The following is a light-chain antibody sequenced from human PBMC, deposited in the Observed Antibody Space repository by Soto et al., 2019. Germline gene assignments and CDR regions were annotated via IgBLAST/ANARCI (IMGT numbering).Light chain of an antibody. Sequence: EIVLTQSPGTLSLSPGERATLSCRASQSVSSRYLAWYQQKPGRAPRFLIYGASSRATGIPDRFSGSGSGTDFTLTISRLEPEDFAVYYCQQYGSSPPITFGQGTRLGIK. V-gene: IGKV3-20*01. J-gene: IGKJ5*01. CDR2: GAS. CDR3: QQYGSSPPIT. CDR1: QSVSSRY.